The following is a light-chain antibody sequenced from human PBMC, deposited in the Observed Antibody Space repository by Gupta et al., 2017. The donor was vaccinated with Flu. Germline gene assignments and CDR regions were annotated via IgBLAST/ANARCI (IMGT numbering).Light chain of an antibody. CDR1: TSNIGNNY. J-gene: IGLJ3*02. CDR3: ATWDSSLSVGQV. Sequence: QSVLTLPPSVSAAPGQKVTISCSGSTSNIGNNYLCWYQQLPGTSPQLLIYDNNKRPSGIPDRFSGSRSGTSATLGITGLPTGDEADYYCATWDSSLSVGQVFGGGTKLAVL. V-gene: IGLV1-51*01. CDR2: DNN.